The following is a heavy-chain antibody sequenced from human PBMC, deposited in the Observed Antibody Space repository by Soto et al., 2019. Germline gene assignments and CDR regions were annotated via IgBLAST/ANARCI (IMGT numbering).Heavy chain of an antibody. CDR1: GFTFSSYG. J-gene: IGHJ6*02. CDR2: IWYDGSNK. V-gene: IGHV3-33*01. D-gene: IGHD6-25*01. CDR3: ARDPSSGVDPYYYYYGMDV. Sequence: GGSLRLSCAASGFTFSSYGMHWVRQAPGKGLEWVAVIWYDGSNKYYADSVKGRFTISRDNSKNTLYLQMNSLRAEDTAVYYCARDPSSGVDPYYYYYGMDVWGQGTTVTVSS.